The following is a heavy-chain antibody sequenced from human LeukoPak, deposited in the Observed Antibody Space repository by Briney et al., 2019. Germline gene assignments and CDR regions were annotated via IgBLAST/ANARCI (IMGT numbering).Heavy chain of an antibody. CDR1: GGSISSYY. V-gene: IGHV4-59*01. Sequence: PSETLSLTCTVSGGSISSYYWSWIRQPPGKGLEWIGYIYYSGSTNYNPSLKSRVTISVDTSKNQFSLKLSSVTAADAAVYYCARAETGPYGSGSVDYWGQGTLVTVSS. J-gene: IGHJ4*02. D-gene: IGHD3-10*01. CDR3: ARAETGPYGSGSVDY. CDR2: IYYSGST.